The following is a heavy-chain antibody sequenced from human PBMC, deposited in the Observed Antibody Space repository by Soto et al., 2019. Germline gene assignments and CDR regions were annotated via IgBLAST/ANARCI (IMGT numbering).Heavy chain of an antibody. V-gene: IGHV3-48*03. D-gene: IGHD2-15*01. Sequence: EVQLVESGGGLVQPGGSLRLSCAASGFTFSSYEMNWVRQAPGKGLEWLACINTGGGTIYYAESVKGRFTISGDNAKNSLYLQMDSLRAEDTAVYYCARDGIVRGFDPWGQGTLVTVSS. CDR3: ARDGIVRGFDP. J-gene: IGHJ5*02. CDR1: GFTFSSYE. CDR2: INTGGGTI.